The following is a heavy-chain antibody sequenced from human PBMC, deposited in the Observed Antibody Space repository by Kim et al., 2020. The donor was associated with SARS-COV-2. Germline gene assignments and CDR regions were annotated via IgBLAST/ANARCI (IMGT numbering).Heavy chain of an antibody. CDR2: ISWNSGSI. V-gene: IGHV3-9*01. J-gene: IGHJ4*02. CDR3: AKGYTYSHRNYFDF. D-gene: IGHD2-15*01. CDR1: GFTFDDYA. Sequence: GGSLRLSCAGSGFTFDDYAMHWVRQVAGKGPEWVSSISWNSGSIVYADSVRGRFTISRDNTKNSLYLQMNSLKTEDTALYYCAKGYTYSHRNYFDFWGQG.